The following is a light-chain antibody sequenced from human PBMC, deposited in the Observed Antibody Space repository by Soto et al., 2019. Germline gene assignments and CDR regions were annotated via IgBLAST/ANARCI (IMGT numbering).Light chain of an antibody. CDR2: DVS. CDR3: SSYTTSGSLV. V-gene: IGLV2-14*01. Sequence: QSALTQPASVSGSPGQSITISCPGTRSDVGGYNYVSWYQQHPGKAPKLMIYDVSNRPSGVSNRFSGSKSGNTASLTISGLQAEDEADYYCSSYTTSGSLVFGGGTKVTVL. J-gene: IGLJ2*01. CDR1: RSDVGGYNY.